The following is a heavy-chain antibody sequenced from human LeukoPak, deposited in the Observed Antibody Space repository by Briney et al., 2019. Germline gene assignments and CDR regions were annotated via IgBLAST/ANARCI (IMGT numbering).Heavy chain of an antibody. D-gene: IGHD6-13*01. CDR2: INHSGST. CDR3: ARVPRSIAAVTP. J-gene: IGHJ4*02. Sequence: PSETLSLTCAVYGGSFSGYYWSWIRQPPGKGLEWIGEINHSGSTNYNPSLKSRVTISVDTSKNQFSLKLSSVTAADTAVYYCARVPRSIAAVTPWGQGTLVTVSS. V-gene: IGHV4-34*01. CDR1: GGSFSGYY.